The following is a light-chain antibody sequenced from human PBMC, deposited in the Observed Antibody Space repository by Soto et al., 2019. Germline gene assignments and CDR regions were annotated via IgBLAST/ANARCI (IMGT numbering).Light chain of an antibody. CDR2: YVS. V-gene: IGKV3-15*01. CDR3: QQYNDWPPIT. Sequence: EIRMTQSPATLSVSPGGSATLSCRASQSVSNNLAWYQHKPGQAPRLLIYYVSTRATGIPARFSGSGPGTEVTLTISSLQSEDFALYYCQQYNDWPPITFGEGTRLVI. J-gene: IGKJ5*01. CDR1: QSVSNN.